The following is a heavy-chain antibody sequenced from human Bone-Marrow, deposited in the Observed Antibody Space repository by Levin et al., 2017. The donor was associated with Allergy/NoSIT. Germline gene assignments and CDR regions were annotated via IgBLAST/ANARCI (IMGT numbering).Heavy chain of an antibody. Sequence: ASVKVSCKASGHTFTAYWMHWVRQAPGQGLEWMGWIKLSSGDTVYAQKFQGRVTMTSDPSISTAYMDLGRLTTDDTAVYYCVRGGYASGGGYYGGQGTLVTVSS. CDR2: IKLSSGDT. V-gene: IGHV1-2*02. CDR3: VRGGYASGGGYY. CDR1: GHTFTAYW. J-gene: IGHJ4*02. D-gene: IGHD3-10*01.